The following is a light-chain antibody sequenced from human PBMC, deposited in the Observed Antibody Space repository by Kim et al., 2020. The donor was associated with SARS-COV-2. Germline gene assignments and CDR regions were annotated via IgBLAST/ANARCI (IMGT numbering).Light chain of an antibody. J-gene: IGLJ2*01. CDR2: NVS. CDR3: SSYTSSSTRV. V-gene: IGLV2-14*03. Sequence: GQWITSSCTGTSNDVGGNNHVSWYQQHPGKAPKLMIYNVSNRPSGVSNRFSGSKSGNTASLTIYGLQAEDEANYYCSSYTSSSTRVFGGGTQLTVL. CDR1: SNDVGGNNH.